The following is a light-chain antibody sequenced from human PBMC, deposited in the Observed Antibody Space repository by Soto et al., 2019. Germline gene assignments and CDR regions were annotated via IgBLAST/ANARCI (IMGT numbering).Light chain of an antibody. CDR2: AAS. CDR3: QQADSFPLT. V-gene: IGKV1D-12*01. Sequence: DLQMTQSPSSLSASVGDRVIITCRASQYISSWLAWYQQKPGEAPKLLIYAASRLQRGVPSRFSRSGSGTEFTLTISSQQPEDFVTYYCQQADSFPLTFGGGNKVEIK. J-gene: IGKJ4*01. CDR1: QYISSW.